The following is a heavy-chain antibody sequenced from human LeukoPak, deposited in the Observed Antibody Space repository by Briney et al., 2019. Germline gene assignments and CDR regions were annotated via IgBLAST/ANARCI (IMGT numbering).Heavy chain of an antibody. CDR1: GFTFGSYS. CDR2: ISSSSSTI. CDR3: ARDLWPDY. Sequence: GGSLRLSCAASGFTFGSYSMNWVRQAPGKGLEWVSYISSSSSTIYYADSVKGRFTISRDNAKNSLYLQMNSLRAEDTAVYYCARDLWPDYWGQGTLVTVSS. J-gene: IGHJ4*02. V-gene: IGHV3-48*01.